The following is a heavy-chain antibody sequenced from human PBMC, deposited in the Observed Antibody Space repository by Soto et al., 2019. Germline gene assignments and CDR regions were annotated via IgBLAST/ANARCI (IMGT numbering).Heavy chain of an antibody. J-gene: IGHJ5*02. D-gene: IGHD3-3*01. Sequence: EVQLFESGGGLVEPGESLRLSCAASGFIFKDFAMSWVRQAPGKGLEWVSTITTSDDITYSADSVRGRFTISRDNSANTLFLQMGSLGGGGTGTNYRTEGDSSGYFDPSSGYSTPDHWGQGTLVTVSS. CDR3: TEGDSSGYFDPSSGYSTPDH. V-gene: IGHV3-23*01. CDR2: ITTSDDIT. CDR1: GFIFKDFA.